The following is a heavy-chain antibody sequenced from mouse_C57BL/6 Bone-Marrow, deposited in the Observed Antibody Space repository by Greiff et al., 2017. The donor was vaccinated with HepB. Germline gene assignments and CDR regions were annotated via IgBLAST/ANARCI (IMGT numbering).Heavy chain of an antibody. D-gene: IGHD1-1*01. CDR2: ISDGGSYT. V-gene: IGHV5-4*01. Sequence: EVKLMESGGGLVKPGGSLKLSCAASGFTFSSYAMSWVRQTPEKRLEWVATISDGGSYTYYPDNVKGRFTISRDNAKNNLYLQMSHLKSEDTAMYYCARDQGYYGSSSRYWYFDVWGTGTTVTVSS. CDR1: GFTFSSYA. J-gene: IGHJ1*03. CDR3: ARDQGYYGSSSRYWYFDV.